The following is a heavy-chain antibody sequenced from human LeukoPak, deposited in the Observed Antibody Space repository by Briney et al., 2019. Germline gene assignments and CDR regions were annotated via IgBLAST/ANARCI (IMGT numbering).Heavy chain of an antibody. CDR3: ARASVWAAAGTDYFQH. CDR2: INPNSGGT. CDR1: GYTFTGYF. Sequence: GASVKVSCKASGYTFTGYFVHWVRQAPGQGLEWMGWINPNSGGTNYAQKFQGWVTMTRDTSISTAYMELSRLRSDDTAVYYCARASVWAAAGTDYFQHWGQGTLVTVSS. V-gene: IGHV1-2*04. J-gene: IGHJ1*01. D-gene: IGHD6-13*01.